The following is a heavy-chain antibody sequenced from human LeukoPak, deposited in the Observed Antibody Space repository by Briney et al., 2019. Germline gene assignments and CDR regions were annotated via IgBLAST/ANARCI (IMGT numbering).Heavy chain of an antibody. J-gene: IGHJ6*03. V-gene: IGHV3-49*04. Sequence: QTGGSLRLSCTASGFTFGDYAMSWVRQAPGKGLEWVGFIRSKAYGGTTEYAASVKGRFTISRDDSKSIAYLQMNSLKTEDTAVYYCTRGGYYYDSSGYYYRRLYYYYMDVWGKGTTVTISS. CDR3: TRGGYYYDSSGYYYRRLYYYYMDV. CDR1: GFTFGDYA. CDR2: IRSKAYGGTT. D-gene: IGHD3-22*01.